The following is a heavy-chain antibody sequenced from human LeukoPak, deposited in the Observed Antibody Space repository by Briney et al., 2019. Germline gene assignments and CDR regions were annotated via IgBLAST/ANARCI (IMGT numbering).Heavy chain of an antibody. Sequence: AGSLRLSCVFSGFTFSSYAMSWVRQAPGKGLEWVSSLSGSGGSTYYADSVKGRFTISRDNSKNTLYLQMNSLSVEDTAVYYCAKDPHNGYSFAYWGQGTLVTVSS. CDR3: AKDPHNGYSFAY. V-gene: IGHV3-23*01. J-gene: IGHJ4*02. CDR2: LSGSGGST. D-gene: IGHD5-18*01. CDR1: GFTFSSYA.